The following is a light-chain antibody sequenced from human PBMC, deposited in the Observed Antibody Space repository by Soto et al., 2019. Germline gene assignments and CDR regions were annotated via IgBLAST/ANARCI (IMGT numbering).Light chain of an antibody. CDR1: QSISSW. CDR2: DAS. CDR3: QQYNSYPYT. Sequence: DIQMTQSPSTLSASVGDRVTITCRASQSISSWLAWYQQKPGKAPNLLIYDASSLESGVPSRFSGSGSGTEFTLTISSLQPDDFATYYCQQYNSYPYTFGQGTKVDIK. V-gene: IGKV1-5*01. J-gene: IGKJ2*01.